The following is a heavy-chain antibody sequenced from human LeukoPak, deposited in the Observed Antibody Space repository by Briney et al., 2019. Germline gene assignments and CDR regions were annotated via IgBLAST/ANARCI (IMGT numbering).Heavy chain of an antibody. V-gene: IGHV1-24*01. Sequence: ASVTVSRTVSGYSLTDLSMHWVRQDPGKGLGRMGGFDPEDGETIYAQKFQGRVTMTEDTSTDTAYMELSSLRSEDTAVYYCATDGSGSYSAFDIWGQGTMVTVSS. CDR2: FDPEDGET. CDR1: GYSLTDLS. D-gene: IGHD1-26*01. J-gene: IGHJ3*02. CDR3: ATDGSGSYSAFDI.